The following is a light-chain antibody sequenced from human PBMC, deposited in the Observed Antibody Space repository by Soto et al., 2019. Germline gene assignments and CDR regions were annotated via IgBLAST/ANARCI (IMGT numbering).Light chain of an antibody. CDR2: GAS. CDR3: QQYGSSPGT. V-gene: IGKV3-20*01. Sequence: EIVMTQSPATLSVSPGERATLSCRASQSVSSNLAWYQQKPGQAPRLLIFGASIRDTGLPDRFSGGGSGTDFTLTISRLEPEDSAVYYCQQYGSSPGTFGPGPRWIS. J-gene: IGKJ1*01. CDR1: QSVSSN.